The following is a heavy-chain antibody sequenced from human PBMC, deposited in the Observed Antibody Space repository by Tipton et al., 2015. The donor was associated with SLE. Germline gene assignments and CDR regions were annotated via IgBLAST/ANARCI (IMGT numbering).Heavy chain of an antibody. Sequence: QVQLVQSGGGVVQPGRSLRLSCAASGFTFSSYGMHWVRQAPGKGLEWVAVIWYDGSNKYYADSVKGRFTISRDNSKNTLYLQMNSLRAEDTAVYYCAREGYYDFWSGSDYYYYMDVWGKGTTVTVSS. CDR3: AREGYYDFWSGSDYYYYMDV. D-gene: IGHD3-3*01. CDR2: IWYDGSNK. V-gene: IGHV3-33*01. CDR1: GFTFSSYG. J-gene: IGHJ6*03.